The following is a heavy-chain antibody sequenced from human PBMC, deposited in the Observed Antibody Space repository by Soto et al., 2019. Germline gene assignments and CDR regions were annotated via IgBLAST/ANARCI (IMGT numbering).Heavy chain of an antibody. Sequence: GGSLRLSCAASGFTFSSYAMSWARQAPGKGLEWVSAISGSGGSTYYADSVKGRFTISRDNSKNTLYLQMNSLRAEDTAVYYCAKFSYDSSGYLFDYWGQGTLVTVSS. D-gene: IGHD3-22*01. CDR2: ISGSGGST. V-gene: IGHV3-23*01. CDR3: AKFSYDSSGYLFDY. J-gene: IGHJ4*02. CDR1: GFTFSSYA.